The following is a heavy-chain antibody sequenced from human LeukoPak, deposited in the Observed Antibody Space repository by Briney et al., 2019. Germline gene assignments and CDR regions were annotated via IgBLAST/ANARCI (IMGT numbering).Heavy chain of an antibody. D-gene: IGHD6-19*01. CDR3: ARASSGWYDPGNWFDP. Sequence: ASVKVSCKASGYTFTSYAMHWVRQAPGQRLEWMGWINAGNGNTKYSQEFQGRVTITRDTSASTAYMELSSLRSEDMAVYYCARASSGWYDPGNWFDPWGQGTLVTVSS. CDR2: INAGNGNT. V-gene: IGHV1-3*03. CDR1: GYTFTSYA. J-gene: IGHJ5*02.